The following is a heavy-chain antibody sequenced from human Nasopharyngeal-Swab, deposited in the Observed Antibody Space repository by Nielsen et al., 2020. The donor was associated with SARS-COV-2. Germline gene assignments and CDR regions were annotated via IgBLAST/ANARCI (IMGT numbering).Heavy chain of an antibody. D-gene: IGHD1-26*01. CDR1: GFTLSSYS. V-gene: IGHV3-21*03. J-gene: IGHJ6*02. Sequence: GESLKISCAASGFTLSSYSMNWVRQAPGKGLEWVSSISSSSYYIWYADSVKGRLTISRDNAKNSLYLQMNSLKTEDTAVYYCTTGGPELGYYYGMDVWGQGTTVTVSS. CDR3: TTGGPELGYYYGMDV. CDR2: ISSSSYYI.